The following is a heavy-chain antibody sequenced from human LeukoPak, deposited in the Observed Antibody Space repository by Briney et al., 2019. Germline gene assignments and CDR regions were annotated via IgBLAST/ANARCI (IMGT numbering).Heavy chain of an antibody. Sequence: SVKVSCKASGGTFSSYAISWVRQAPGQGLKWMGGIIPIFGTANYAQKFQGRVTITTDESTSTAYTELSSLRSEDTAVHYCARRSRITNAFDIWGQGTMVTVSS. CDR2: IIPIFGTA. V-gene: IGHV1-69*05. CDR3: ARRSRITNAFDI. J-gene: IGHJ3*02. CDR1: GGTFSSYA. D-gene: IGHD3-10*01.